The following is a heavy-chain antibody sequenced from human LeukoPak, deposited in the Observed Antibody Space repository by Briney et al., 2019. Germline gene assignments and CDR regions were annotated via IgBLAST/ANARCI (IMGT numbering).Heavy chain of an antibody. D-gene: IGHD3-10*01. CDR3: ARDSVWFGELLN. V-gene: IGHV3-48*03. CDR1: GFIFSGFD. J-gene: IGHJ4*02. Sequence: GGSLRLSCAASGFIFSGFDMNWVRQAPGKGLEWIAHIGTSVNAIYYAHSVKGRFTISRDNARNSLYLQMDSLRVEDTAVYYCARDSVWFGELLNWGQGALVTVSS. CDR2: IGTSVNAI.